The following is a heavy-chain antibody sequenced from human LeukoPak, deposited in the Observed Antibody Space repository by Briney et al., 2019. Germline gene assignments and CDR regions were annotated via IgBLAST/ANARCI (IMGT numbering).Heavy chain of an antibody. Sequence: QPGGSLRLSCAASGFTFSNYWMHWVRQVPGKGLVWVSRINGDGSGTAYADFVKGRFSISRDNAKNTLYLQMTSLRAEDTAVYYCVRDEGGAGQNFDYWGQGTLVTVSS. J-gene: IGHJ4*02. CDR1: GFTFSNYW. CDR2: INGDGSGT. D-gene: IGHD1-26*01. CDR3: VRDEGGAGQNFDY. V-gene: IGHV3-74*01.